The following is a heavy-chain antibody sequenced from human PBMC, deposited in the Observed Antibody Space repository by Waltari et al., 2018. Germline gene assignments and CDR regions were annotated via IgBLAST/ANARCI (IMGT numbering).Heavy chain of an antibody. Sequence: QVQLQQWGAGLLKPSETLSLTCAVSGGSFSGYYWSWIRQPPGKGLAWIGEINHSGSTNYNPSLKSRVTISVDTSKNQFSLKLSSVTAADTAVYYCARHRRLYGGKKKDYYYYGMDVWGQGTTVTVSS. CDR2: INHSGST. CDR3: ARHRRLYGGKKKDYYYYGMDV. V-gene: IGHV4-34*01. D-gene: IGHD4-17*01. CDR1: GGSFSGYY. J-gene: IGHJ6*02.